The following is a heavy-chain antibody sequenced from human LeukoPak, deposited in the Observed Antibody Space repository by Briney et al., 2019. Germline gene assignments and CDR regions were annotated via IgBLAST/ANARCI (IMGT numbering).Heavy chain of an antibody. J-gene: IGHJ4*02. Sequence: PSETLSLTCAVYGGSFSGYYWSWIRQPPGKGLEWIGEINHSGSTNYNPSLKSRVTISVDTSKNQFSLKLSFVTAADTAVYYCARGRWTTIFGVVIIPPYYFDYWGQGTLVTVSS. D-gene: IGHD3-3*01. CDR3: ARGRWTTIFGVVIIPPYYFDY. V-gene: IGHV4-34*01. CDR2: INHSGST. CDR1: GGSFSGYY.